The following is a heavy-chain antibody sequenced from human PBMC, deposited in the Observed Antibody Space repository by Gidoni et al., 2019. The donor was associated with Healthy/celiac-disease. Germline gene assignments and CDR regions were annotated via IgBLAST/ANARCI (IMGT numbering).Heavy chain of an antibody. CDR2: ISSSSSYI. V-gene: IGHV3-21*01. CDR3: AREGIAVADGGYGYGMDV. CDR1: GFTFSSYS. J-gene: IGHJ6*02. Sequence: EVQLVESGGGLVKPGGSLRLSCAASGFTFSSYSMNWCRQAPGKGLEWFSSISSSSSYIYYADSVKGRFTISRDNAKNSLYLQMNSLRAEDTAVYYCAREGIAVADGGYGYGMDVWGQGTTVTVSS. D-gene: IGHD6-19*01.